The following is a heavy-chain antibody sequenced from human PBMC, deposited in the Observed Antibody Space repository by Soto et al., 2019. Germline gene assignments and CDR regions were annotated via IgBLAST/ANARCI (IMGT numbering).Heavy chain of an antibody. CDR2: IYYSGST. Sequence: PSETLSLTCTVSGGSISSSSFHWGWIRQPPGKGLEWIGSIYYSGSTYYSPSLKSRVTISVDTSKNQFSLKLSSVTAADKAVYYCARRERAAGSDWWFDPWGQGTLVT. CDR1: GGSISSSSFH. CDR3: ARRERAAGSDWWFDP. V-gene: IGHV4-39*01. D-gene: IGHD6-13*01. J-gene: IGHJ5*02.